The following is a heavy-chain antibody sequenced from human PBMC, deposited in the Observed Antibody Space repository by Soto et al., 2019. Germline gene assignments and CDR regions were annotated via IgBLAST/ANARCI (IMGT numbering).Heavy chain of an antibody. J-gene: IGHJ6*02. CDR2: INPSGGKT. D-gene: IGHD2-21*01. V-gene: IGHV1-46*01. CDR3: ARDLKDWRLVTYYSYFGMDV. CDR1: GYMFTSYY. Sequence: QVRLVQSGTEVKKPGASVKVSCQASGYMFTSYYIHWVRQAPGQGLEWVGIINPSGGKTSSAQNFQGRVTLSSDTSTNTVYMELSGLQSEDTAVYYCARDLKDWRLVTYYSYFGMDVWGQGTTVTVS.